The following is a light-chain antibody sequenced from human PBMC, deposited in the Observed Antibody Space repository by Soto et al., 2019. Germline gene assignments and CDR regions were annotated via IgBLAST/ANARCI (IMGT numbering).Light chain of an antibody. CDR3: QQYNDWPRT. CDR2: GAS. CDR1: QSINNK. J-gene: IGKJ1*01. V-gene: IGKV3-15*01. Sequence: EIVMTQSPATLSVSPGERATLSCRASQSINNKLAWYQQKPGQAPRLLIYGASTRATGIPARFSGSGSGTEFTLTISSLQSEDFAVYYCQQYNDWPRTFGQGTKVDI.